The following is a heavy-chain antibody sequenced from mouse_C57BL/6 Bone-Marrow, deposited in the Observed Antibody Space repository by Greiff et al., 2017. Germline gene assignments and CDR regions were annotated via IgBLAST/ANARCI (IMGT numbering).Heavy chain of an antibody. CDR1: GYTFTNYW. Sequence: QVQLQQPGAELVKPGASVKLSCKASGYTFTNYWMHWVKQRPGQGLEWIGMMHPNGGSPDYNEKFKSEATLSVDKSSRTAYMELSSLTSEDSAVYYCARSYDYDDYTRDYWGRGTSVTVTS. J-gene: IGHJ4*01. CDR3: ARSYDYDDYTRDY. V-gene: IGHV1-64*01. CDR2: MHPNGGSP. D-gene: IGHD2-4*01.